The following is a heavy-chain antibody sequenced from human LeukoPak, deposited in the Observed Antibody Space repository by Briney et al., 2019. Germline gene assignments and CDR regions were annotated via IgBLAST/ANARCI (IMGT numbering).Heavy chain of an antibody. CDR1: GFTVSSNY. CDR2: IYSGGNT. V-gene: IGHV3-53*01. D-gene: IGHD1-14*01. CDR3: ARDQRGDGINYFDY. J-gene: IGHJ4*02. Sequence: GGSLRLSCAASGFTVSSNYMSWVRQAPGKGLEWVSVIYSGGNTYYAASLKGRFTISRDNSKNTLYLRMNGLRAEDTAVYYCARDQRGDGINYFDYWGQGTLVTVSS.